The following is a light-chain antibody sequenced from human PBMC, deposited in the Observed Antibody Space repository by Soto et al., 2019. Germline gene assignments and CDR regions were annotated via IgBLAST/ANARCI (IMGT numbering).Light chain of an antibody. CDR3: QQRSNWPHT. J-gene: IGKJ4*01. V-gene: IGKV3-11*01. Sequence: ILLTQSPSTLALSPGERATLPCRAGQSVSSYLAWYQQTHGQAPRLLIYDASNRATGIPARFSGSESGTDFTLTVSSLEPEDVAVYYCQQRSNWPHTCGGGTKVDIK. CDR2: DAS. CDR1: QSVSSY.